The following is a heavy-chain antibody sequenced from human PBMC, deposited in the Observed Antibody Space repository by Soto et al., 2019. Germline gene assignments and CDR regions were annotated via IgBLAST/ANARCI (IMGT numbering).Heavy chain of an antibody. V-gene: IGHV1-69*06. Sequence: VKVSCKASGGTFSSYAISWVRQAPGQGLEWMGGIIPIFGTANYAQKFQGRVTITADKSTSTAYMELSSLRSEDTAVYYCARDSGYSYGPDAFDIWGQGTMVTVSS. CDR3: ARDSGYSYGPDAFDI. CDR2: IIPIFGTA. D-gene: IGHD5-18*01. J-gene: IGHJ3*02. CDR1: GGTFSSYA.